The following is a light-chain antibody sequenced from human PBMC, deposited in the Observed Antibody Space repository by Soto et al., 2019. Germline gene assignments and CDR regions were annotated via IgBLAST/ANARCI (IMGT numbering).Light chain of an antibody. V-gene: IGKV3-20*01. CDR1: PSVSSSS. J-gene: IGKJ1*01. CDR2: GAS. CDR3: QQYGSSPRT. Sequence: EMVFPQSRSTRSVWPGEGATLACRASPSVSSSSLPWYQHNPGQAPRLLLYGASSRATGIPDRFSGSGSGTDFTLTISSLEPEDLAVHYCQQYGSSPRTFGQGTKVDIK.